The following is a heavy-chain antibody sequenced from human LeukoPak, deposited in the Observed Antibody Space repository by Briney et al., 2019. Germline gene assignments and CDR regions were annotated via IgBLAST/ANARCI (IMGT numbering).Heavy chain of an antibody. D-gene: IGHD6-6*01. CDR3: ATGSSSMSH. CDR1: GYTFTDFY. V-gene: IGHV1-2*02. CDR2: INPNSGGT. J-gene: IGHJ4*02. Sequence: ASVKVSCKASGYTFTDFYIHWVRQAPGQGLEWMGWINPNSGGTKYAQKFQGRVTMTRDTSISTAYMELSRLRSDDTAVYYCATGSSSMSHWGQGTLVTVSS.